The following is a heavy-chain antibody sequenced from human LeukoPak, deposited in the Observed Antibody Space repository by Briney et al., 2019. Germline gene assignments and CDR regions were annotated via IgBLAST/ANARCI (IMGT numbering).Heavy chain of an antibody. V-gene: IGHV3-21*01. CDR3: ARDDHDSSGYYPVFDY. D-gene: IGHD3-22*01. J-gene: IGHJ4*02. Sequence: GGSLRLSCAASGFTFSSYSMNWVRQVPGKGLEWVSSISSSSSYIYYADSVKGRFTISRDNAKNSLYLQMNSLRAEDTAVYYCARDDHDSSGYYPVFDYWGQGTLVTVSS. CDR1: GFTFSSYS. CDR2: ISSSSSYI.